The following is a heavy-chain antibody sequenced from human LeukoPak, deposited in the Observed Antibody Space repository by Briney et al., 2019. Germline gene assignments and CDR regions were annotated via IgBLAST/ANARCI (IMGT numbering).Heavy chain of an antibody. J-gene: IGHJ5*02. D-gene: IGHD1-26*01. CDR1: GGSFSGYY. V-gene: IGHV4-34*01. Sequence: SETLSLTCAVYGGSFSGYYWSWIRQPPGKGLEWIGEINHSGSTNYNPSLKSRVTISVDTSKNQFSLKLSSVTAADTAVYYCAQFQMGGGYWGTQLSYFDPWGQGTLVTVSS. CDR3: AQFQMGGGYWGTQLSYFDP. CDR2: INHSGST.